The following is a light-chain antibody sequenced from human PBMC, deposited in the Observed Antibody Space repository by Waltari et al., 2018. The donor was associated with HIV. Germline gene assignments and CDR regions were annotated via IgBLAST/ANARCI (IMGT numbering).Light chain of an antibody. CDR3: SSYAGRNNYV. CDR1: SSDVGGYKY. Sequence: SALTQPPSASGSPGQSVTISCTGTSSDVGGYKYVPWYQQHPGKAPKLMIYEVSKRPSGVPDRFSGSKSGNTASLTVSGLQAEDEADYYCSSYAGRNNYVFGTGTKVTVL. CDR2: EVS. J-gene: IGLJ1*01. V-gene: IGLV2-8*01.